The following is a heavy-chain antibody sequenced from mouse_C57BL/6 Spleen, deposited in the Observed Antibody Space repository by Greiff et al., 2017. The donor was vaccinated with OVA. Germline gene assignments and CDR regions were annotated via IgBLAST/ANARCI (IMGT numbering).Heavy chain of an antibody. J-gene: IGHJ4*01. V-gene: IGHV1-4*01. CDR2: INPSSGYT. CDR3: ARNYYGSSYEGYYYAIDY. D-gene: IGHD1-1*01. CDR1: GYTFTSYT. Sequence: QVQLQQSGAELARPGASVKMSCKASGYTFTSYTMHWVNQRPGQGLEWIGYINPSSGYTKYNQKFKDKATLTADKSSSTAYMQLSSLTSEDSAVYYCARNYYGSSYEGYYYAIDYWGQGTSVTVSS.